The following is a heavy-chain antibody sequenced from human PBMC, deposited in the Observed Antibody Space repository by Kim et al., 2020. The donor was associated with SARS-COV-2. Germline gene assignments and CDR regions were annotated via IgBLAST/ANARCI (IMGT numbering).Heavy chain of an antibody. V-gene: IGHV3-23*01. Sequence: ADSVKGRFTISRDNSTNTLYLQRNSLRAEDTAVYYCAKGGSSWYSPFDYWGQGTLVTVSS. J-gene: IGHJ4*02. D-gene: IGHD6-13*01. CDR3: AKGGSSWYSPFDY.